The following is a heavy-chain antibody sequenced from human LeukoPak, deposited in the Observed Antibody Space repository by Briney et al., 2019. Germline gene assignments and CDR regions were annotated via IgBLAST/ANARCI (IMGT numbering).Heavy chain of an antibody. CDR1: GGTFSSYA. Sequence: SVKVSCKASGGTFSSYAISWVRQAPGQGLEWMGGIIPIFGTANYAQKFQGRGTITTDESTSTAYMELSSLRSEDTAVYYCARGVLRFLEWSSPSRTSWFDPWGQGTLVTVSS. CDR2: IIPIFGTA. V-gene: IGHV1-69*05. J-gene: IGHJ5*02. D-gene: IGHD3-3*01. CDR3: ARGVLRFLEWSSPSRTSWFDP.